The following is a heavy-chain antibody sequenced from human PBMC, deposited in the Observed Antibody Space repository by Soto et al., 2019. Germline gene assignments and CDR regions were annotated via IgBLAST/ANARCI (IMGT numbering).Heavy chain of an antibody. Sequence: GGSLRLSCAASGFSFSSYTMNGFRQAPGKGLEWVSSINNNSGRKYYADSVKGRFTISRDNSKNTLFLQMNSLKAEDTAVYFCAKDGDYDYFDYWGQGTQVTVSS. V-gene: IGHV3-23*01. CDR1: GFSFSSYT. J-gene: IGHJ4*02. CDR3: AKDGDYDYFDY. CDR2: INNNSGRK. D-gene: IGHD3-10*01.